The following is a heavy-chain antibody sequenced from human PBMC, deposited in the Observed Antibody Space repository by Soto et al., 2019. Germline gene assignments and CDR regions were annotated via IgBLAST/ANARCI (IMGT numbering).Heavy chain of an antibody. D-gene: IGHD3-3*01. CDR3: ARLARITTFGVVTPDPFDI. V-gene: IGHV1-69*06. CDR1: GVTFSSYA. Sequence: ASVKVSCKASGVTFSSYAMSWVRQAPVQVLEWMVGIIPIVGTANYAQKFQGRVTITADKSTSTAYMELSSLRSEDTAVYYCARLARITTFGVVTPDPFDIWGQGTMVTVSS. CDR2: IIPIVGTA. J-gene: IGHJ3*02.